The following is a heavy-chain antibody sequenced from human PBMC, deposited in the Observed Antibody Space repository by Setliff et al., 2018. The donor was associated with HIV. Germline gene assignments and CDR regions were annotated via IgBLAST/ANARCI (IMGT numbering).Heavy chain of an antibody. J-gene: IGHJ2*01. CDR3: AKEELSAFSYGDRYWYFSL. CDR2: IWYDGSNK. CDR1: GFTFSNYG. D-gene: IGHD5-18*01. V-gene: IGHV3-33*06. Sequence: GGSLRLSCAASGFTFSNYGMHWVRQAPGKGLEWVAVIWYDGSNKDHADSVKGRFTISRDNSKNTLYLQMNSLSAEDTAVYYCAKEELSAFSYGDRYWYFSLWGRGTLVTVSS.